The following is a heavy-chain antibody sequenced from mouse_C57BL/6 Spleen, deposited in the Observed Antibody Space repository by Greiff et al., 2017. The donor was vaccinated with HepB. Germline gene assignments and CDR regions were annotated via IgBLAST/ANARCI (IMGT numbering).Heavy chain of an antibody. CDR2: INPNNGGT. Sequence: EVQLQQSGPELVKPGASVKIPCKASGYTFTDYNMDWVKQSHGKSLEWIGDINPNNGGTIYNQKFKGKATLTVDKSSSTAYMELRSLTSEDTAVYYWARRDSSGYWFAYWGQGTLVTVSA. CDR3: ARRDSSGYWFAY. CDR1: GYTFTDYN. D-gene: IGHD3-2*02. V-gene: IGHV1-18*01. J-gene: IGHJ3*01.